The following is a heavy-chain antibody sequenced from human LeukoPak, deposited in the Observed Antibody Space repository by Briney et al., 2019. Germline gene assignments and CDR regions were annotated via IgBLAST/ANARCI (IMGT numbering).Heavy chain of an antibody. V-gene: IGHV3-74*01. CDR3: ARDAPGNTALDY. CDR2: INGCGSST. J-gene: IGHJ4*02. Sequence: PGGSLRLSCAASGFTFISYWMHWVRQAPGKGLVWVSRINGCGSSTDFADSVKGRFTISRDNAKNTLYLQMNSLRAEDTAVYYCARDAPGNTALDYWGQGTLVTVSS. CDR1: GFTFISYW. D-gene: IGHD5-18*01.